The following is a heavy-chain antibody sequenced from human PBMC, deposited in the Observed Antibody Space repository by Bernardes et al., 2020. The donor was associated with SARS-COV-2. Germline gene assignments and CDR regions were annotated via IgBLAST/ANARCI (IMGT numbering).Heavy chain of an antibody. CDR3: ASFEQQGASGFDY. Sequence: SETLSLTCAVYGGSFSGYYWSWIRQPPGKGREWIGEINHSGSTNYNPSLKSRVTISVDTSKNQFSLKLSSVTAADTAVYYCASFEQQGASGFDYWGQGTLVTVSS. J-gene: IGHJ4*02. D-gene: IGHD6-13*01. CDR1: GGSFSGYY. CDR2: INHSGST. V-gene: IGHV4-34*01.